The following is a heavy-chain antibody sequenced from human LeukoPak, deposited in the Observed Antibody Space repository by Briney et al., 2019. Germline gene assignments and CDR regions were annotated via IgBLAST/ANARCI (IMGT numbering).Heavy chain of an antibody. D-gene: IGHD1-26*01. CDR2: ISYDGSNK. CDR1: GFTFSSYA. V-gene: IGHV3-30*04. J-gene: IGHJ4*02. Sequence: GGFLRLSCAASGFTFSSYAMHWVRQAPGKGLEWVAVISYDGSNKYYADSVKGRFTISRDTSKNTLYLQMNSLRAEDTAVYYCARDNVPVGATTRPDYWGQGTLVTVSS. CDR3: ARDNVPVGATTRPDY.